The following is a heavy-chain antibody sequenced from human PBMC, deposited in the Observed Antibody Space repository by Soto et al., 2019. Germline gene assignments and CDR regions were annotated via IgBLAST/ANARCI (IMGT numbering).Heavy chain of an antibody. CDR1: GFTFSTFW. CDR3: ARGGGNFDY. J-gene: IGHJ4*02. D-gene: IGHD3-16*01. CDR2: IKPDGSEK. V-gene: IGHV3-7*01. Sequence: EVQLVESGGGLVQPGGSLRLSCAASGFTFSTFWMSWVRQAPGKGLEWVANIKPDGSEKSYVDSVKGRFTISRDNAENSLYLQMNSPRIEDTAVYYCARGGGNFDYWGQGTLVTVSS.